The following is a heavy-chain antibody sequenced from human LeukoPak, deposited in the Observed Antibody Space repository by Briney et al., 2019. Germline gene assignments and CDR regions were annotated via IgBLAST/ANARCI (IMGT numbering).Heavy chain of an antibody. CDR3: ARDDFWSGNFDD. V-gene: IGHV4-34*01. CDR2: INHSGST. J-gene: IGHJ4*02. Sequence: SETRSLTCAVYGGSFSGYYWSWIRQPPGKGLEWIGEINHSGSTNYNPSLKSRVTISVDTSKNQFSLKLSSVTAADTAVYYCARDDFWSGNFDDWGQGTLVTVSS. CDR1: GGSFSGYY. D-gene: IGHD3-3*01.